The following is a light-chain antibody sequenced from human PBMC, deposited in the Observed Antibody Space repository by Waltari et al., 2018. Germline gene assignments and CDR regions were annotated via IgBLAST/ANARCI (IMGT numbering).Light chain of an antibody. J-gene: IGKJ1*01. Sequence: DIQMTQSPSSLSASVGDRVTITCRASQGIRNDLSWYQQKPGKATKCLIYDASSLQSGVPSRFSGSGSGTEFTLTISSLQPEDFATYYCLQHNTYPRSFGQGTKVEIK. CDR2: DAS. CDR1: QGIRND. CDR3: LQHNTYPRS. V-gene: IGKV1-17*01.